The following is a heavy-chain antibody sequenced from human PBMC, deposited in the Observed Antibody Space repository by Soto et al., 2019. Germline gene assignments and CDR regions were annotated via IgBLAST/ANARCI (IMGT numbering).Heavy chain of an antibody. CDR1: GYTFTSYD. D-gene: IGHD3-9*01. V-gene: IGHV1-8*01. CDR2: MNPNRGNT. J-gene: IGHJ6*03. Sequence: QVQLVQSGAEVKKPGASVKVSCKASGYTFTSYDINWVRQATGQGLEWMGRMNPNRGNTGYAQKLQGRVTMTRNTSISTAYMELSSLRSEDTAVYYCARVSIERYFDCLFPYYYYYYMDVWGKGTTVTVSS. CDR3: ARVSIERYFDCLFPYYYYYYMDV.